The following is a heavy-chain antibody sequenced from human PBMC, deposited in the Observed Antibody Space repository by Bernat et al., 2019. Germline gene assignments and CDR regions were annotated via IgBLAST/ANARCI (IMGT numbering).Heavy chain of an antibody. CDR3: ARLGGSSAFFDS. J-gene: IGHJ4*02. D-gene: IGHD3-22*01. Sequence: QVQLVESGGGVVQPGRSLRLSCAASGFTFSSYAMHWVRQAPGKGLEWVAVISYDGSNKYYADSVKGRFTISRDNSKNTLYLQMNSLRAEDTAVYYCARLGGSSAFFDSWGQGTLVTVSS. CDR1: GFTFSSYA. CDR2: ISYDGSNK. V-gene: IGHV3-30-3*01.